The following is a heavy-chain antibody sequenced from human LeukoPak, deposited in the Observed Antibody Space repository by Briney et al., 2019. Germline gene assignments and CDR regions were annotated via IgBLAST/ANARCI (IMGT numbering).Heavy chain of an antibody. D-gene: IGHD3-3*01. CDR2: MNPNSGNT. J-gene: IGHJ5*02. V-gene: IGHV1-8*02. Sequence: ASVKVSCKASGGTFSSYDINWVRQATGQGLEWMGWMNPNSGNTGYAQKFEGRVTMTRYTSISTTYMERSSVRSEDTAVYYCARGQPYYDFWSGYLVDQKLAGNWFAPWGQGTLVTVSP. CDR1: GGTFSSYD. CDR3: ARGQPYYDFWSGYLVDQKLAGNWFAP.